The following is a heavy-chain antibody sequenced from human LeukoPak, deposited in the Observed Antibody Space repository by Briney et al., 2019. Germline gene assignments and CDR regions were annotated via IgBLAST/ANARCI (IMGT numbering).Heavy chain of an antibody. V-gene: IGHV3-23*01. CDR3: AKRGLPAAGNNWFDP. D-gene: IGHD6-13*01. CDR2: ISGSDGTT. CDR1: GFTFSSYA. J-gene: IGHJ5*02. Sequence: TGGSLRLSCAASGFTFSSYAMTWVRQAPGKGLEWVSAISGSDGTTYYADSVKGRFTISRDNSKNTLSLQMNSLRAEDTAVYYCAKRGLPAAGNNWFDPWGQGAQVTVSS.